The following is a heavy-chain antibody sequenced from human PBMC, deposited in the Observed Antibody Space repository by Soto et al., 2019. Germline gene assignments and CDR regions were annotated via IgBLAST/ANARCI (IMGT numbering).Heavy chain of an antibody. V-gene: IGHV4-61*01. CDR3: ARESPVLRFLEWILEGMDV. J-gene: IGHJ6*01. CDR2: IYYSGST. Sequence: SETLSLTCTVSGGSVSSGSYYWSWIRQPPGKGLEWIGYIYYSGSTNYNPSLKSRVTISVDTSKNQFSLKLSSVTAADTAVYYCARESPVLRFLEWILEGMDVWGQGTTVT. CDR1: GGSVSSGSYY. D-gene: IGHD3-3*01.